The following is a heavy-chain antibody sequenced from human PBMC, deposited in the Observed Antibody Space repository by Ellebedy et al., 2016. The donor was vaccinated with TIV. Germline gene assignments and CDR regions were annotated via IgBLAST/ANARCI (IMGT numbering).Heavy chain of an antibody. CDR2: IVSSSGYI. V-gene: IGHV3-21*01. D-gene: IGHD1-26*01. CDR1: RFTFSSYA. CDR3: ARDRIVGATSYGY. Sequence: PGGSLRLSCAASRFTFSSYAMSWVRQAPGKGLEWVSSIVSSSGYIYYADSVKGRFTISRDNAENSLYLQMNSLRAEDTAVYYCARDRIVGATSYGYWGQGALVTVSS. J-gene: IGHJ4*02.